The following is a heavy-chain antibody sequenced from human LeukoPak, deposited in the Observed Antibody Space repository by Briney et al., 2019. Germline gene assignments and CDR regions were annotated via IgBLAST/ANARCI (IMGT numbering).Heavy chain of an antibody. CDR2: ISYDGRNK. CDR3: ARAEYSGSPKDY. CDR1: GFTFSSYA. V-gene: IGHV3-30*04. Sequence: GRSLRLSCAASGFTFSSYAMHWVRQAPGKGLEWVAVISYDGRNKYYADSVKGRFTISRDNSKNTLYLQMNSLRAEDTAVYYCARAEYSGSPKDYWGQGTLVTVSS. D-gene: IGHD1-26*01. J-gene: IGHJ4*02.